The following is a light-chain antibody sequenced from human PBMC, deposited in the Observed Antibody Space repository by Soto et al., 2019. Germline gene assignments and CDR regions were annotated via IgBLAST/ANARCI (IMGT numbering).Light chain of an antibody. J-gene: IGLJ3*02. CDR2: DVS. V-gene: IGLV2-11*01. Sequence: QSVLTQPRSVSGSPGQSVTISCTGTSSDVGGYNYVSRYQQHPGKAPKLVIYDVSKRPSGVPDRFSGSKSGNTASLTISGLQAEDEADYYCCSYAGNSLWVFGGGTKLTVL. CDR1: SSDVGGYNY. CDR3: CSYAGNSLWV.